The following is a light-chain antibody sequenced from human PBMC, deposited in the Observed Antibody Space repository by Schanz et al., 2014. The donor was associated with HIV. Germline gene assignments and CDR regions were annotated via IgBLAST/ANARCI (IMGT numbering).Light chain of an antibody. CDR2: GAS. CDR1: ESISASY. Sequence: EIVLTQSPDTLSLSPGERATLSCRASESISASYLAWYQQKPGQSPRLLIYGASSRATGIPDRFSGSGSGTDFSLTISRLEPEDFAVYYCQHYAAEPRTFGQGTKVEIK. CDR3: QHYAAEPRT. J-gene: IGKJ1*01. V-gene: IGKV3-20*01.